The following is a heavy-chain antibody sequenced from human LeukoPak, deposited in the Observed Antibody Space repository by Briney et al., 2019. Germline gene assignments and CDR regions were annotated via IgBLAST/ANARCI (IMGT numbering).Heavy chain of an antibody. CDR3: AKDHYWSIDY. Sequence: GGSLRLSCAASGFTFSSYAMHWVRHAPGQGLVWVSRIKGDGISTNYADSVKGRFTISRDIAKNTLYLQTNSLRAEDTGVYYCAKDHYWSIDYWGRGTLVTVSS. J-gene: IGHJ4*02. CDR2: IKGDGIST. D-gene: IGHD3-3*01. CDR1: GFTFSSYA. V-gene: IGHV3-74*01.